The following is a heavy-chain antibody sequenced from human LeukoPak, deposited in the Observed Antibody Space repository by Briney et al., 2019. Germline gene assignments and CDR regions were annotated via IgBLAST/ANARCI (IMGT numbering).Heavy chain of an antibody. J-gene: IGHJ4*02. CDR1: GFTLSSYW. CDR2: IKLDGTEK. CDR3: ASDRFYFGV. V-gene: IGHV3-7*05. Sequence: GGSLRLSCAASGFTLSSYWMHWVRQAPGKGLEWVANIKLDGTEKYYVDSVKGRFTISRDNAKNSLCLQMNSLRAEDTAVYYCASDRFYFGVWGQGTLVTVSS. D-gene: IGHD3-16*01.